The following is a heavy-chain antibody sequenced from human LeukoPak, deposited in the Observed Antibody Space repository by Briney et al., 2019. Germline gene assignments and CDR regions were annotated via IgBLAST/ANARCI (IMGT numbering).Heavy chain of an antibody. Sequence: PGGSLRLSPAASGFTFRTYNMNWVRQAPGKGLEWVSSISSSSNYIYYADSAKSRFTISRDNAKNSLYLQMNSLRAEDTDVYYCARDVGASAPDAFDIWGQGTMVTVSS. CDR1: GFTFRTYN. V-gene: IGHV3-21*01. D-gene: IGHD1-26*01. CDR3: ARDVGASAPDAFDI. CDR2: ISSSSNYI. J-gene: IGHJ3*02.